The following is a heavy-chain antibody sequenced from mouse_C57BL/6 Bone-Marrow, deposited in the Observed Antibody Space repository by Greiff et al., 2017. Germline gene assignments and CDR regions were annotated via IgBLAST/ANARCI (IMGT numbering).Heavy chain of an antibody. CDR1: GYTFTDYY. Sequence: VKLMESGAELVKPGASVKISCKASGYTFTDYYINWVKQRPGQGLEWIGKIGPGSGSTYYNEKFKGKATLTADKSSSTAYMQLSSLTSEDSAVYFCARRRRAPFYGNWYFDVWGTGTTVTVSS. J-gene: IGHJ1*03. D-gene: IGHD2-1*01. CDR3: ARRRRAPFYGNWYFDV. V-gene: IGHV1-77*01. CDR2: IGPGSGST.